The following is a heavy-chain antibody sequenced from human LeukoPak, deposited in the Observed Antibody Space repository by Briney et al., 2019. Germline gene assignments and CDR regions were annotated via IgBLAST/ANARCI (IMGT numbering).Heavy chain of an antibody. V-gene: IGHV1-2*02. CDR2: INPNSGGA. J-gene: IGHJ4*02. Sequence: ASVKVSCKASGYTFTAYYMHWVRQAPGQGLEWMGWINPNSGGANYAQKFQGRVTMTRDTSISTAYMELSRLRSAETAVFYCARGKSTGGWYSKYFDWGGQGTLPTVSA. CDR1: GYTFTAYY. D-gene: IGHD6-19*01. CDR3: ARGKSTGGWYSKYFDW.